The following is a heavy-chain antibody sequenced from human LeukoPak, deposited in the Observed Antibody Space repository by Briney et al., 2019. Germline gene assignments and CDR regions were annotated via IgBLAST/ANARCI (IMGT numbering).Heavy chain of an antibody. V-gene: IGHV3-7*03. CDR1: GFTFSSYW. CDR3: ARSWCPPQGYGVGD. CDR2: IHRDGSEK. J-gene: IGHJ6*04. D-gene: IGHD6-13*01. Sequence: PGGSLRLSCTASGFTFSSYWMTWVRQAPGKGLEWVANIHRDGSEKNYVDSVRGRLTISRDNAENSLYLQMDSLRAEDTAVYFCARSWCPPQGYGVGDWGKGTTVTVSS.